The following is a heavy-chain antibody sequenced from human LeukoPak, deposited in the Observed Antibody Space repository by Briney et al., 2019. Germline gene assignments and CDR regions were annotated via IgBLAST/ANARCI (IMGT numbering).Heavy chain of an antibody. CDR2: ISGSGGST. V-gene: IGHV3-23*01. D-gene: IGHD3-22*01. Sequence: GGSLRLSCAASGFTFSSYAMSWVRQAPGKGLEWVSAISGSGGSTYYADSVKGRFTISRDNSKNTLCLQMNSLRAEDTAVYYCAKNPTYYDSSGYYVIWGQGTLVTVSS. J-gene: IGHJ4*02. CDR3: AKNPTYYDSSGYYVI. CDR1: GFTFSSYA.